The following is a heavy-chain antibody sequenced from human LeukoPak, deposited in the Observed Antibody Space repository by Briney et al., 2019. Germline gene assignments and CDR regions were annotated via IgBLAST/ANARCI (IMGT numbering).Heavy chain of an antibody. CDR3: ARGRNYYDSSGYYP. Sequence: SETLSLTCAVYGGSFSGYYWSWIRQPPGKGLEWIGEINHSGSTNYNPSLKSRVTISVDTSKNQFSLKLSSVPAADTAVYYCARGRNYYDSSGYYPWGQGTLVTVSS. CDR1: GGSFSGYY. J-gene: IGHJ5*02. D-gene: IGHD3-22*01. V-gene: IGHV4-34*01. CDR2: INHSGST.